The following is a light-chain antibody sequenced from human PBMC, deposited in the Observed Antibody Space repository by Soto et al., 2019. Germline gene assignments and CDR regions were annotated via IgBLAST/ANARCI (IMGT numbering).Light chain of an antibody. CDR3: ATWDSSLSAGV. Sequence: QSVLTQPPSVSAAPGQKVTISCSGSSSNIENNYVSWYQQLPGTAPKLLIYEDTTRPSGIPDRFSGSKSSTSATLGITGLQTGDEADYYCATWDSSLSAGVFGTGTKLTVL. J-gene: IGLJ1*01. CDR2: EDT. V-gene: IGLV1-51*02. CDR1: SSNIENNY.